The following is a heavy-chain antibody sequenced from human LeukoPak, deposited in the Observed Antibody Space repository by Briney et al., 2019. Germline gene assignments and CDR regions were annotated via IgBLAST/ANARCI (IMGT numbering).Heavy chain of an antibody. CDR2: IYYSGSI. CDR1: GGSISSYY. D-gene: IGHD4-17*01. CDR3: ARDLMTTVTTGWYFDL. V-gene: IGHV4-59*01. J-gene: IGHJ2*01. Sequence: SETLSLTCTVSGGSISSYYWSWIRQPPGKGLEWIGYIYYSGSINYNPSLKSRVTISVDTSKNQFSLKLSSVTAADTAVYYCARDLMTTVTTGWYFDLWGRGTLVTVSS.